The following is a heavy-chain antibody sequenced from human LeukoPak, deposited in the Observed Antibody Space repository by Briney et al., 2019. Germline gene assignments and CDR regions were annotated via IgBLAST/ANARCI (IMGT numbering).Heavy chain of an antibody. CDR2: ISSSGSTI. CDR3: ASGSPAFDY. Sequence: GGSLRLSCAASGFTFSTYWMAWVRQAPGKGLEWVSYISSSGSTIYYADSVKGRFTISRDNAKNSLYLQMNSLRAEDTAVYYCASGSPAFDYWGQGTLVTVSS. V-gene: IGHV3-48*04. J-gene: IGHJ4*02. CDR1: GFTFSTYW.